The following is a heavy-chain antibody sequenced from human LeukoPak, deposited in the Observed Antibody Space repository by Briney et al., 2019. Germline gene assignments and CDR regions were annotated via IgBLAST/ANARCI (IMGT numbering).Heavy chain of an antibody. CDR2: SNGDGSST. CDR1: GFTFSRYW. D-gene: IGHD1-26*01. Sequence: PGGSLRLSSVASGFTFSRYWMDWVRLAPGKGLEWGSRSNGDGSSTSYADSVKGRFTISRDNAKNTVYLQMTSLRVEDTAVYYCIRDFGSVGATNAFDIWGQGTMVTVSS. CDR3: IRDFGSVGATNAFDI. J-gene: IGHJ3*02. V-gene: IGHV3-74*01.